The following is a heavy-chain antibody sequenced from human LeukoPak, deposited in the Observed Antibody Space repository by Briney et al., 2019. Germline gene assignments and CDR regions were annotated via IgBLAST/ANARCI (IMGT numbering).Heavy chain of an antibody. D-gene: IGHD2-2*01. CDR1: GGSFSGYY. Sequence: SETLSVTCAVYGGSFSGYYWSWIRQPPGKGLEWIGEINHSGSTNYNPSLKSRVTISVDTSKNQFSLKLSSVTAADTAVYYCARGLPAEYCSSTSCSSYYYGMDVWGQGTTVTVSS. CDR2: INHSGST. CDR3: ARGLPAEYCSSTSCSSYYYGMDV. J-gene: IGHJ6*02. V-gene: IGHV4-34*01.